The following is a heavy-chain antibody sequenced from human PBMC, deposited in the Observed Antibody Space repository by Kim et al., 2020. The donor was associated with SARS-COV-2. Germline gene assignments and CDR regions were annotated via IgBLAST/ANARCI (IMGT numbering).Heavy chain of an antibody. CDR3: ARERATYYYDSSGYP. D-gene: IGHD3-22*01. CDR1: GGSISRGGYY. J-gene: IGHJ5*02. CDR2: IYYSGST. V-gene: IGHV4-31*03. Sequence: SETLSLTCTVSGGSISRGGYYWSWIRQHPGKGLEWIGYIYYSGSTYYNPSLKSRVTISVDTSKNQFSLKLSSVTAADTAVYYCARERATYYYDSSGYPWGQGTLVTVSS.